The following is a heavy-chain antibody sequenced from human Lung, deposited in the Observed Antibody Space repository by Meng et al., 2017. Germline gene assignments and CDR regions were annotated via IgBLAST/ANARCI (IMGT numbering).Heavy chain of an antibody. CDR1: GFTFRSYW. V-gene: IGHV3-74*03. CDR2: IRGDGGSI. J-gene: IGHJ4*02. CDR3: ARESGYFEY. Sequence: VQRVESGGGLVQPGGSLRLSCAASGFTFRSYWMHWVRQAPGKGLVWVSRIRGDGGSIVYADSVKGRFTISRDNAKNTLFLQMNSLRAEDTAVYYCARESGYFEYWGQGILVTVPS.